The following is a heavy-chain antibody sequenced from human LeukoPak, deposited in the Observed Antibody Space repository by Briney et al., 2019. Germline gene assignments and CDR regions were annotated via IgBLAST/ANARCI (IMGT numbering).Heavy chain of an antibody. D-gene: IGHD3-10*01. Sequence: GGSLRLSCVASGFTFRKYNMHWVRQAPGMGLELVSSISISTTSIYYADSVKGRFTISRDNTKNSLYLQMNSLRVEDTAVYYCARERFHGSGAPKFDYWGQGTLVTVSS. V-gene: IGHV3-21*01. CDR2: ISISTTSI. CDR3: ARERFHGSGAPKFDY. J-gene: IGHJ4*02. CDR1: GFTFRKYN.